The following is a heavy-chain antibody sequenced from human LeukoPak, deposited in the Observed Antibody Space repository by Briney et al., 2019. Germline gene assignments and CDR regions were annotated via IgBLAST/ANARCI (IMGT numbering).Heavy chain of an antibody. Sequence: GGSLRLSCAASGFTFSSYAMTWVRQAPGKGLEWVSAVSGSGGTTYYADSVKGRFTISRDNSKNTLYLQINSLRADDTAVYYRAPHIEAPGRFDYWGQGTLVTVSS. CDR2: VSGSGGTT. CDR3: APHIEAPGRFDY. D-gene: IGHD6-13*01. CDR1: GFTFSSYA. V-gene: IGHV3-23*01. J-gene: IGHJ4*02.